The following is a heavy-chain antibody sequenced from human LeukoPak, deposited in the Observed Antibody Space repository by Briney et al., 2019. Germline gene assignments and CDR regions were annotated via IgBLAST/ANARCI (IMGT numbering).Heavy chain of an antibody. CDR1: GYTFTSYD. D-gene: IGHD3-3*01. J-gene: IGHJ6*02. CDR2: MNPNSGNT. V-gene: IGHV1-8*01. CDR3: ARRDDFWSGYFPSIYYYYGMDV. Sequence: ASVKVSCKASGYTFTSYDINWVRQATGQGLEWMGWMNPNSGNTGYAQKFQGRVTMTRNTSISTAYMELSSLRSEDTAVYYCARRDDFWSGYFPSIYYYYGMDVWGQGTTVTVS.